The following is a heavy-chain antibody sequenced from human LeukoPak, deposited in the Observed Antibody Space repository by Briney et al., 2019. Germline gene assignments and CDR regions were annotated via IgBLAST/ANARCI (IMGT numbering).Heavy chain of an antibody. J-gene: IGHJ6*02. Sequence: ASVKVSCKASGYTLTSYYMHWVRQAPGQGLEWMGIINPSGGSTSYAQKFQGRVTMTRDTSTSTVYMELSSLRSEDTAVYYCASGCSSTSCQQYYYYGMDVWGQGTTVTVSS. V-gene: IGHV1-46*01. D-gene: IGHD2-2*01. CDR2: INPSGGST. CDR1: GYTLTSYY. CDR3: ASGCSSTSCQQYYYYGMDV.